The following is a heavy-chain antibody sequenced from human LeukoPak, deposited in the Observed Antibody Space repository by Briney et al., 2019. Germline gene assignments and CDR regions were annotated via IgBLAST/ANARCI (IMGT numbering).Heavy chain of an antibody. CDR1: GYSFTDYY. CDR2: IYPNSGDT. CDR3: ARDGPSVIIEFDY. D-gene: IGHD2-21*01. Sequence: ASVKVSCKASGYSFTDYYMYWVRQAPGQGLEWMGWIYPNSGDTRYAQKFQGRVTMTRDTSISTAYMELSRLRSDDTAVYYCARDGPSVIIEFDYWGQGTLVTVSS. V-gene: IGHV1-2*02. J-gene: IGHJ4*02.